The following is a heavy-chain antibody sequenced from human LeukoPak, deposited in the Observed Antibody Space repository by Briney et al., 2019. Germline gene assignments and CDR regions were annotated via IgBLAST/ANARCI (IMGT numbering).Heavy chain of an antibody. CDR2: INSDGSST. D-gene: IGHD3-22*01. CDR3: ARLRSGYYFDAFDI. V-gene: IGHV3-74*01. J-gene: IGHJ3*02. CDR1: GFTFSSYW. Sequence: QPGGSLRLSCAASGFTFSSYWMHWVRQAPGKGLVWVSRINSDGSSTSYADSVKGRFTISRDNAKNTLYLQMNSLRAEDTAVYYCARLRSGYYFDAFDIWGQGTMVTVSS.